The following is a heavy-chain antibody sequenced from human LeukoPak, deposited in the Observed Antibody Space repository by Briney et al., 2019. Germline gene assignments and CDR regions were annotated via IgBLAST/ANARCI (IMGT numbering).Heavy chain of an antibody. Sequence: SETLSLTCAVYGGSFSGYYWSWIREPPGKGLEWIGEINHSGSTNYNPSLKSRVTISVDTSKNQFSLKLSSVTAADTAVCYCASAGYSSSSFDYWGQGTLVTVSS. V-gene: IGHV4-34*01. J-gene: IGHJ4*02. CDR2: INHSGST. CDR1: GGSFSGYY. CDR3: ASAGYSSSSFDY. D-gene: IGHD6-6*01.